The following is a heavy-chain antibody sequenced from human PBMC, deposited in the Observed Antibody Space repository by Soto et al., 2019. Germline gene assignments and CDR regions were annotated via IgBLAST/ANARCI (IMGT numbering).Heavy chain of an antibody. V-gene: IGHV1-69*13. CDR2: IIPIFGTA. CDR1: GYSFTSLD. CDR3: ARAAGRFLEWPYFDY. D-gene: IGHD3-3*01. Sequence: ASVKVSCKASGYSFTSLDINWVRQAPGQGLEWMGGIIPIFGTANYAQKFQGRVTITADESTSTAYMELSSLRSEDTAVYYCARAAGRFLEWPYFDYWGQGTLVTVSS. J-gene: IGHJ4*02.